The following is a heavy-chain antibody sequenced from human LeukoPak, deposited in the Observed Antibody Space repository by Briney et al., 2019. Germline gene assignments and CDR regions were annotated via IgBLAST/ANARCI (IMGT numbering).Heavy chain of an antibody. CDR3: AKSGGYDSRGRGYYFDY. CDR1: GFTFSSYA. J-gene: IGHJ4*02. Sequence: GGSLRLSCAASGFTFSSYAMSWVRQAPGKGLEWVSAISGSGGSTYYADSVKGRFTISRDNSKNTLYLQMNSLRAEDTAVYYCAKSGGYDSRGRGYYFDYRGQGTLVTVSS. D-gene: IGHD3-22*01. V-gene: IGHV3-23*01. CDR2: ISGSGGST.